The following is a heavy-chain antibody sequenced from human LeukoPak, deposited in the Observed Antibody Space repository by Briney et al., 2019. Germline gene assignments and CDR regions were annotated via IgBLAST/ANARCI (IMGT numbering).Heavy chain of an antibody. V-gene: IGHV4-4*07. CDR1: GGSISSYY. CDR3: ARPGYYGSENYYYDAFDI. CDR2: IYTSGST. Sequence: SETLSLTCTVSGGSISSYYWSWIRQPAGKGLEWIGRIYTSGSTNYNPSLKSRVTISVDTSKNQLSLKLNSVAAADTAVYYCARPGYYGSENYYYDAFDIWGQGTMVTVSS. J-gene: IGHJ3*02. D-gene: IGHD3-10*01.